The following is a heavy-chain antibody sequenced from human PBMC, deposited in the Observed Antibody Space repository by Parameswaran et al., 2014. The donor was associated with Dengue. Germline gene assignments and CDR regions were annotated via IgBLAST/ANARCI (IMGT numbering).Heavy chain of an antibody. J-gene: IGHJ4*02. CDR3: ARKTELGTFDY. Sequence: WIRQPPGKGLEWVAVISYDGSNKYYADSVKGRFTISRDNSKNTLYLQMNSLRAEDTAVYYCARKTELGTFDYWGQGTLVTVSS. D-gene: IGHD7-27*01. CDR2: ISYDGSNK. V-gene: IGHV3-30*04.